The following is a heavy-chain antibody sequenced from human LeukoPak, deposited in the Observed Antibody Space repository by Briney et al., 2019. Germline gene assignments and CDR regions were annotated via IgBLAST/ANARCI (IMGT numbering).Heavy chain of an antibody. CDR1: GGSISSSSYY. D-gene: IGHD6-19*01. CDR3: ARHPRQWLGHYYYYYMDV. V-gene: IGHV4-39*01. CDR2: IYYSGST. J-gene: IGHJ6*03. Sequence: SETLSLTCTVSGGSISSSSYYWGWIRQPPGKGLEWIGSIYYSGSTYYNPSLKSRVTISVDTSKNQFSLKLSSVTAADTAVYYCARHPRQWLGHYYYYYMDVWGKGTTVTVSS.